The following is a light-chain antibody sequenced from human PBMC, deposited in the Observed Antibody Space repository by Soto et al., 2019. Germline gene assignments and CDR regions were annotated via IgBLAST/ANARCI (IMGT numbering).Light chain of an antibody. Sequence: QSALTQPPSASGSPGQSVTISCTGASSGIGGTNSVSWYQQHPGKAPKLMIYEVTKRPSGVPDRFSGSKSGNTASLTVSGLQAEDEGDYYCSSYAGSNNFVFGSGTKLTVL. CDR1: SSGIGGTNS. V-gene: IGLV2-8*01. CDR3: SSYAGSNNFV. CDR2: EVT. J-gene: IGLJ1*01.